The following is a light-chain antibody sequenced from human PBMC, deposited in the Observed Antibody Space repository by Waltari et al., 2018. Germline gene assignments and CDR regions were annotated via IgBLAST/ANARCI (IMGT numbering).Light chain of an antibody. V-gene: IGKV3-20*01. CDR3: QQYGNSPMYT. J-gene: IGKJ2*01. CDR2: GTS. Sequence: EIVLTQSPGTLSLSPGEGATLSCRASQSVSNNFLAWYQQKPGLAPRLLIYGTSTRATGIPDRFSGSGSGTDFTLTINRLEPEDFAVYYCQQYGNSPMYTFGQGTKLEIK. CDR1: QSVSNNF.